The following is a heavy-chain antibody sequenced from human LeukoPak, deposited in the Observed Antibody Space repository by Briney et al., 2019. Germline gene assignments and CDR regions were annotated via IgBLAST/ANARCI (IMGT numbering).Heavy chain of an antibody. V-gene: IGHV3-23*01. D-gene: IGHD3-10*01. CDR2: ISGSGDNT. CDR3: AKGFGYGSGSYLTLDF. CDR1: GFTFSTYA. J-gene: IGHJ4*02. Sequence: PGGSLRLSCAASGFTFSTYAMSWVRQAPGKGLEWVSGISGSGDNTNYADSVKGRFTISRDNSKNTLSLQMNSLRAEDTALYYCAKGFGYGSGSYLTLDFWGQGTLVTVSS.